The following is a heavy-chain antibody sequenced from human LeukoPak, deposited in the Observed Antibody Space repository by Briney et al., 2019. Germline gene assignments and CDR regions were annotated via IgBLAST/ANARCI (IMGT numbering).Heavy chain of an antibody. D-gene: IGHD2-2*01. J-gene: IGHJ4*02. V-gene: IGHV3-30*02. CDR2: IRNDGSIK. Sequence: GGSLRLSCAASGFTFSSYGMHWVRQAPGKGLERVAFIRNDGSIKYHADSVKGRFTISRDNSKNTLYLQMNSLRAEDTAVYYCAKDQPAAYFDYWGQGSLVTVSS. CDR3: AKDQPAAYFDY. CDR1: GFTFSSYG.